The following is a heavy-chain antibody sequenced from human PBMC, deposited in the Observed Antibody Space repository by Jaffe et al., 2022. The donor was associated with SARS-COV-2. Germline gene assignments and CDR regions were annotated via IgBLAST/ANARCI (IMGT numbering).Heavy chain of an antibody. D-gene: IGHD5-18*01. J-gene: IGHJ5*02. V-gene: IGHV3-73*02. CDR3: TRPQGDGAMAS. CDR1: GFTFSGSA. Sequence: EVQLVESGGGLVQPGGSLKLSCAASGFTFSGSAMHWVRQASGKGLEWVGRIRSKANSYATAYAASVKGRFTISRDDSKNTAYLQMNSLKTEDTAVYYCTRPQGDGAMASWGQGTLVTVSS. CDR2: IRSKANSYAT.